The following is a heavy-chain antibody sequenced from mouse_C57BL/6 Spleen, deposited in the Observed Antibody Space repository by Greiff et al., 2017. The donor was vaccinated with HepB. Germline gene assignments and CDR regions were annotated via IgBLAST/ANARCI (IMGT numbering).Heavy chain of an antibody. CDR3: ATTTVVSYWYFDV. J-gene: IGHJ1*03. CDR1: GFTFSSYA. CDR2: ISDGGSYT. D-gene: IGHD1-1*01. V-gene: IGHV5-4*03. Sequence: EVMLVESGGGLVKPGGSLKLSCAASGFTFSSYAMSWVRQTPEKRLEWVATISDGGSYTYYPDNVKGRFTISRDNAKNNLYLQMSHLKSEDTAMYYCATTTVVSYWYFDVWGTGTTVTVSS.